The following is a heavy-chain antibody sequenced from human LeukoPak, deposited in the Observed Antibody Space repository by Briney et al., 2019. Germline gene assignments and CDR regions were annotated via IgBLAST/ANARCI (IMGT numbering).Heavy chain of an antibody. CDR2: IDPKSGAT. D-gene: IGHD5-18*01. Sequence: ASVKVSCKASGDTFTGHFIHWIRQAPGQGLERMGRIDPKSGATNSAQAFQGRVTMTMDTSIITAYLELSRLRSDDTAVYYCASDSGRSFGDIDFWAQGALVTLSS. J-gene: IGHJ4*02. CDR3: ASDSGRSFGDIDF. CDR1: GDTFTGHF. V-gene: IGHV1-2*06.